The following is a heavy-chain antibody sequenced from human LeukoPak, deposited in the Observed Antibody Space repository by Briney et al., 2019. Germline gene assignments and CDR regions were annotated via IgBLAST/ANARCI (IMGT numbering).Heavy chain of an antibody. D-gene: IGHD5-18*01. J-gene: IGHJ4*02. CDR3: ARVEAMGMVTDD. CDR2: ISSNGGST. V-gene: IGHV3-64*01. Sequence: GGCLRLASAASGFIFSRYAMHWVRQAPGKGLECVLAISSNGGSTHSANSVRDRFTISRDNSKNTLYLQMGSLRAENMAVYYCARVEAMGMVTDDWGQGSLVTASS. CDR1: GFIFSRYA.